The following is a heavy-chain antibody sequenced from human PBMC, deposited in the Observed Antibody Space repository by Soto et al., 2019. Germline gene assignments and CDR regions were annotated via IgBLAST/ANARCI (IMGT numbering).Heavy chain of an antibody. V-gene: IGHV3-33*01. CDR3: ARERYYDSSGPTGY. CDR2: IWYDGSNK. J-gene: IGHJ4*02. Sequence: QVQLVESGGGVVQPGRSLRLSCAASGFTFSSYGMHWVRQAPGKGLEWVAVIWYDGSNKYYADSVKGRFTISRDNSKNTLYLQMNCLRAEDTAVYYCARERYYDSSGPTGYWGQGTLVTVSS. D-gene: IGHD3-22*01. CDR1: GFTFSSYG.